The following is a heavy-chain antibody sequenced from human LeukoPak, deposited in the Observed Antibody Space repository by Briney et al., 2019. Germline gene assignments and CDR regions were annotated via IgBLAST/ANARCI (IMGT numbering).Heavy chain of an antibody. D-gene: IGHD5-12*01. J-gene: IGHJ5*02. CDR2: INPNSGGT. Sequence: ALVKVSCKASGYTFTGYYMHWVRQAPGQGLEWMGWINPNSGGTNYAQKFQGRVTMTRDTSISTAYMELSRLRSDDTAVYYCARDGYDSAVEQWPTGSWGQGTLVTVSS. V-gene: IGHV1-2*02. CDR3: ARDGYDSAVEQWPTGS. CDR1: GYTFTGYY.